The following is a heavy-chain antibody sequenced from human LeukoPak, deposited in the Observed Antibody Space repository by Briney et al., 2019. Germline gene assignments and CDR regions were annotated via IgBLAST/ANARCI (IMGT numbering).Heavy chain of an antibody. CDR3: ARDRENNNFWSGYSG. J-gene: IGHJ4*02. Sequence: GGSLRLSCAASGFTFSRYWMSWVRQAPGKGLGWVANIKQDGSEKYYVDSVKDRFTISRDNAKNSLYLQMNNLRAEDTAVYYCARDRENNNFWSGYSGWGQGTLVTVSS. CDR1: GFTFSRYW. D-gene: IGHD3-3*01. CDR2: IKQDGSEK. V-gene: IGHV3-7*01.